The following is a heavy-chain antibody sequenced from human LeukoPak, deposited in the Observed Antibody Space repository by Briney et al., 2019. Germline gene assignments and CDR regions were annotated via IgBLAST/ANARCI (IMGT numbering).Heavy chain of an antibody. CDR2: IRSKAYGGTT. CDR1: GFTFGDYA. CDR3: TRDLPAYCGGDCYGYFQH. Sequence: GGSLRLSCTASGFTFGDYAMSRVRQAPGKGLEWVGFIRSKAYGGTTEYAASVKGRFTISRDDSKSIAYLQMNSLKTEDTAVYYCTRDLPAYCGGDCYGYFQHWGQGTLVTVSS. D-gene: IGHD2-21*02. J-gene: IGHJ1*01. V-gene: IGHV3-49*04.